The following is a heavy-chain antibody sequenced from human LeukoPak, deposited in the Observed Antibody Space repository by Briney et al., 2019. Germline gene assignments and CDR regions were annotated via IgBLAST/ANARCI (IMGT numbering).Heavy chain of an antibody. D-gene: IGHD3-9*01. CDR3: ARGSRDILTGYYPFGFDP. CDR1: GGTFSSYA. CDR2: IIPIFGTA. J-gene: IGHJ5*02. V-gene: IGHV1-69*05. Sequence: SVKVSCKASGGTFSSYAISWVRQAPGQGLEWMGGIIPIFGTANYAQKFQGRVTITTDESTSTAYMELSSLRSEDTAVYYCARGSRDILTGYYPFGFDPWGQGTLVTVSS.